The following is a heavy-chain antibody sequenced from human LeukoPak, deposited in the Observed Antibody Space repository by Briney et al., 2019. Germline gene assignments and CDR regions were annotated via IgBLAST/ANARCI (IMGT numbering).Heavy chain of an antibody. Sequence: SETLSLTCAVYGGSFSGYYWSWIRQPPGKGLEWIGEINHSGSTNYNPSLKSRVTISVDTSKNQFSLKLSSATAADTAVYYCARTAAAEEWYYYYYMDVWGKGTTVTISS. V-gene: IGHV4-34*01. CDR1: GGSFSGYY. D-gene: IGHD6-13*01. J-gene: IGHJ6*03. CDR2: INHSGST. CDR3: ARTAAAEEWYYYYYMDV.